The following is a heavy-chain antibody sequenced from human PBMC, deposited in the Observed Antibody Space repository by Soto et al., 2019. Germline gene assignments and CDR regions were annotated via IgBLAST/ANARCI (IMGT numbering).Heavy chain of an antibody. Sequence: ASVKVSCKASGYTFTSYAMNWVRQAPGQRIEWMGWINAGNGNTKYSQKFQGRVTITRDTSASTAYMELSSLRSEDTAVYYCARGQYNWNYYYYYMDVWGKGTSVTVSS. V-gene: IGHV1-3*01. CDR1: GYTFTSYA. CDR2: INAGNGNT. CDR3: ARGQYNWNYYYYYMDV. D-gene: IGHD1-20*01. J-gene: IGHJ6*03.